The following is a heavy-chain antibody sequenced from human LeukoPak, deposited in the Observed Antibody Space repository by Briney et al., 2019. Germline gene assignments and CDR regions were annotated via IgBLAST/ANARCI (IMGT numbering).Heavy chain of an antibody. CDR1: GGSISSYY. D-gene: IGHD6-19*01. CDR2: IYYSGST. J-gene: IGHJ4*02. CDR3: ARQILAVAGFDY. Sequence: NPSETLSLTCTVSGGSISSYYWSWIRQPPGKGLEWIGYIYYSGSTNYNPSLKSRVTISVDTSKNQFSLKLSSVTAADTAVYYCARQILAVAGFDYWGQGTLVTVSS. V-gene: IGHV4-59*08.